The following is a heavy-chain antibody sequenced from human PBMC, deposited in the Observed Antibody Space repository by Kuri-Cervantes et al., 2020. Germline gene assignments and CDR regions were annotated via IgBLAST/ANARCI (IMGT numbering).Heavy chain of an antibody. CDR1: GYTFTGYY. D-gene: IGHD3-10*01. V-gene: IGHV1-2*02. CDR2: INPNSGGT. Sequence: ASVKVSCKTSGYTFTGYYMHWVRQAPGQGLEWMGWINPNSGGTNYAQKFQGRVTMTRDTSISTAYMELRSLRSDDTAVYYCTRSMVRGVPDYRGQGTLVTVSS. CDR3: TRSMVRGVPDY. J-gene: IGHJ4*02.